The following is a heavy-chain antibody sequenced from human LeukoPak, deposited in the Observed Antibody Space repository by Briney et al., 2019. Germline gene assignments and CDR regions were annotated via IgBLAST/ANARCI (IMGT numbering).Heavy chain of an antibody. J-gene: IGHJ4*02. CDR2: ISISGTKT. V-gene: IGHV3-23*01. D-gene: IGHD4-17*01. CDR3: ANEIRPNDY. Sequence: GGSLRLSCAASEFDFSTHAMTWVRQAQGKGLEWVSAISISGTKTYYADSVKGRFTISRDNSKNTLYLQIYSLRAEDTAVYYCANEIRPNDYWGQGTLVTVSS. CDR1: EFDFSTHA.